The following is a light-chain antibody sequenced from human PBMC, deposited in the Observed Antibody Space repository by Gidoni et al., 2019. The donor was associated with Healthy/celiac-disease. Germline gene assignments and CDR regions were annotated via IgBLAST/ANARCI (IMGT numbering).Light chain of an antibody. Sequence: EIVMTQYPATLAVSPGERATLSCRASQSVSSNLAWYQQIPGQAPRLLIYGASTRATGIPARFSGRVSGTEFTLTISSLQSEDFAVYYCQQYNNWRTFGGGTKVEIK. CDR2: GAS. J-gene: IGKJ4*01. V-gene: IGKV3-15*01. CDR3: QQYNNWRT. CDR1: QSVSSN.